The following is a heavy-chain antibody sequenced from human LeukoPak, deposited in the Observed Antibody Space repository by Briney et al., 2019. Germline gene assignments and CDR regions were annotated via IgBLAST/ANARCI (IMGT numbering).Heavy chain of an antibody. CDR1: GLTFSTYW. Sequence: PGGSLRLSCAASGLTFSTYWMTWVRQAPGKGLEWLANIGGDGDRKFYVDSVKGRFTISRDNAKNSLYLQMNSLRAEDTAVYYCAELGITMIGGVWGKGTTVTISS. CDR3: AELGITMIGGV. J-gene: IGHJ6*04. CDR2: IGGDGDRK. V-gene: IGHV3-7*01. D-gene: IGHD3-10*02.